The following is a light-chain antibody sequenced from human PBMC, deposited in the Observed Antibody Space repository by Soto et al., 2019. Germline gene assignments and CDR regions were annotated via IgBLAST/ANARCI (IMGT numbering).Light chain of an antibody. CDR2: DVS. Sequence: QSALTQPASVSGSPGQSITISCTGTSSDVGGYNYVSWYQQHPGKAPQLMIYDVSNRPSGGSNRFSGSKSGNTASLTISGLQAEDEADYYCSSYTSSSTLVFGGGTKVTVL. CDR1: SSDVGGYNY. J-gene: IGLJ2*01. V-gene: IGLV2-14*01. CDR3: SSYTSSSTLV.